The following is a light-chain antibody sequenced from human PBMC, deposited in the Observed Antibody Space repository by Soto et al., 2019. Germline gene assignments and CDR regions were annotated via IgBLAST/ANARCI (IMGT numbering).Light chain of an antibody. CDR1: QSISSY. Sequence: DIQMTQSPSSLSASVGDRITITCRASQSISSYLNWYQQKPGKAPKLLIYAASSLQSRVPSRFRGRGSGTDFPPTISSLQLKFFATYTLQKIYSPPITFGKGTMV. CDR3: QKIYSPPIT. J-gene: IGKJ1*01. V-gene: IGKV1-39*01. CDR2: AAS.